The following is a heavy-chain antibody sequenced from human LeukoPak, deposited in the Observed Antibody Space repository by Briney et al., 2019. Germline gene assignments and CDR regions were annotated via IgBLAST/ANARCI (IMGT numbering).Heavy chain of an antibody. CDR3: AKDQGGDILTGWLVYDAFDI. V-gene: IGHV3-23*01. Sequence: PGGSLRLSCAASGFTFSSYAMSWVRQAPGKGLEWVSAISGSGGSTYYADSVKGRFTISRDNSKNTLYLQMNSLRAEDTAVYYCAKDQGGDILTGWLVYDAFDIWGQGTMVTVSS. CDR2: ISGSGGST. D-gene: IGHD3-9*01. J-gene: IGHJ3*02. CDR1: GFTFSSYA.